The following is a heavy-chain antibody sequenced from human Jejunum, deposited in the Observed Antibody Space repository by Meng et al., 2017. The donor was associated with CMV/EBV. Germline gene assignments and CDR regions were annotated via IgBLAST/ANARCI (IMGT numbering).Heavy chain of an antibody. V-gene: IGHV4-38-2*02. J-gene: IGHJ4*02. CDR2: VYQGGAT. CDR3: VSEQFLTGSSIDY. D-gene: IGHD6-6*01. Sequence: SGYSLSSGSYRAWIRQTPDQGLEWLGGVYQGGATFYNPSVVRRVTISMDTSKNEFSLQLSSVTAADTAMYYCVSEQFLTGSSIDYWGQGIRVTVSS. CDR1: GYSLSSGSY.